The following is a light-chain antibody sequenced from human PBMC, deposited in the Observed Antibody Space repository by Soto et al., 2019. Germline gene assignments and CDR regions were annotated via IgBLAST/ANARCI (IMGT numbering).Light chain of an antibody. V-gene: IGKV3-20*01. Sequence: EIVLTQSPGTLSLSPGERATLSCRASQSASSSYLAWYQQKPGQAPRLLIYGASSRATGIPDRFSGSGSGTDFTLTISRLESEDLAVYYCQQYGSSRTFGQGTKVEIK. CDR3: QQYGSSRT. CDR2: GAS. J-gene: IGKJ1*01. CDR1: QSASSSY.